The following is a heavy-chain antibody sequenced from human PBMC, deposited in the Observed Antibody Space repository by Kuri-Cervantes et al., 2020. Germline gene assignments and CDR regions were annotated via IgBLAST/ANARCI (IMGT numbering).Heavy chain of an antibody. CDR2: IVVGSGNT. CDR3: AADPNGGPFDY. V-gene: IGHV1-58*01. Sequence: SVKVSCKTSGFTFTNSAVQWVRQARGQRLEWIGWIVVGSGNTNYAQKFQKRVTITRDMSTSTAYMELSSLRSEDTAVYYCAADPNGGPFDYWGQGTLVTVSS. CDR1: GFTFTNSA. D-gene: IGHD2-8*01. J-gene: IGHJ4*02.